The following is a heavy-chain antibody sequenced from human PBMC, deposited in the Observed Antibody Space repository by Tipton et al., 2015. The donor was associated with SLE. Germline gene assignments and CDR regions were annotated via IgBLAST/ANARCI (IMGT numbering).Heavy chain of an antibody. D-gene: IGHD3-3*01. CDR1: GFTFSSYS. CDR3: AKDYDFWSGFHH. V-gene: IGHV3-21*01. CDR2: ISSSSSYI. J-gene: IGHJ4*02. Sequence: SLRLSCAASGFTFSSYSMNWVRQAPGKGLEWVSSISSSSSYIYYADSLKGRFTISRDNAKNSLYLQMNSLRAEDTAVYYCAKDYDFWSGFHHWGQGTLVTVSS.